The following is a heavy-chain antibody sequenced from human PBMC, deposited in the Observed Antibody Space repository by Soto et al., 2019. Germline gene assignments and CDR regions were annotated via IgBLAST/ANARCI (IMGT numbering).Heavy chain of an antibody. V-gene: IGHV3-30*03. J-gene: IGHJ4*02. D-gene: IGHD3-22*01. CDR3: AEGRNYDDSSGYPG. Sequence: GGSLRLSCAASGFTFSSYGMHWVRQAPGKGLEWVAVISYDGSNKYYADSVKGRFTISRDNSKNTLYLQMNSLRAEDTAVYYCAEGRNYDDSSGYPGWGQGTLVTVSS. CDR2: ISYDGSNK. CDR1: GFTFSSYG.